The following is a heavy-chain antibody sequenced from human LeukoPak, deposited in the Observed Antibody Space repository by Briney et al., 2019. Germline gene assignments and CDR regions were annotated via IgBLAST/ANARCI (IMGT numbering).Heavy chain of an antibody. CDR2: ILYDGSKK. J-gene: IGHJ3*02. CDR1: GFTFTNYG. Sequence: GKSLRLSCVASGFTFTNYGMHWVRQAPGKGLEWVAAILYDGSKKYYADSVKGRFSIYRDNSNYTLYLQMNSLRAEDTAVYYCANFEGSSQAFHIWGQGTLVTVSS. CDR3: ANFEGSSQAFHI. V-gene: IGHV3-30*18. D-gene: IGHD6-13*01.